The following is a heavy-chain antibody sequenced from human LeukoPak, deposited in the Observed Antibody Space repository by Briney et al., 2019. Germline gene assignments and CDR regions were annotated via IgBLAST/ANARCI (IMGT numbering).Heavy chain of an antibody. CDR1: GGSFSGYY. J-gene: IGHJ4*02. V-gene: IGHV4-34*01. D-gene: IGHD2-21*02. CDR3: ARAYCGGDCLGRNSYPPEYYFDY. Sequence: SETLSLTCAVYGGSFSGYYWSWIRQPPGKGLEWIGEINHSGSTNYNPSLKSRVTISVDTSKNQFSLKLSSVTAADTAVYYCARAYCGGDCLGRNSYPPEYYFDYWGQGTLATVSS. CDR2: INHSGST.